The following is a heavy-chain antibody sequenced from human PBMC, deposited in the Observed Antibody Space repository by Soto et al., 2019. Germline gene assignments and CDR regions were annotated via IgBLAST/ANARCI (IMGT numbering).Heavy chain of an antibody. D-gene: IGHD2-2*01. CDR1: GGSISSGDYF. V-gene: IGHV4-30-4*01. CDR3: VRACTSCNPRPPYYYGMDV. Sequence: QVQLQESGPGLVKPSQTLSLTCTVSGGSISSGDYFWIWIRQPPGKGMEWLGSIYYIGHTYYDASLKSRLTLSLDTSRSQFSLKLSSVTAADTAVYYCVRACTSCNPRPPYYYGMDVWGQGTTVTVSS. CDR2: IYYIGHT. J-gene: IGHJ6*02.